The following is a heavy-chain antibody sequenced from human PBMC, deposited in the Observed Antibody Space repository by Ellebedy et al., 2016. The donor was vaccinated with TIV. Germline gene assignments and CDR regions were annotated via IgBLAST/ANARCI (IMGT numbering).Heavy chain of an antibody. D-gene: IGHD6-19*01. V-gene: IGHV3-23*01. CDR1: GFPFSSYA. J-gene: IGHJ4*02. CDR2: LSFSGGST. CDR3: AKQSLAGPSSCFDY. Sequence: PGGSLRLSCAASGFPFSSYAMSWVRQAPGKGLEWVSTLSFSGGSTFYADSVKGRFTISRDNSKNTLYLQMSNLRAEDTAVYYCAKQSLAGPSSCFDYWGQGTLVTVSS.